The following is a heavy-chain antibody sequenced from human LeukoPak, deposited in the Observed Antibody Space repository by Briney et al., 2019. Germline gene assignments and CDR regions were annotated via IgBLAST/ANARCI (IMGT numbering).Heavy chain of an antibody. CDR3: ARASYSYDINGWVPFDY. V-gene: IGHV4-39*07. J-gene: IGHJ4*02. Sequence: SETLSLTCTVSGGSISSNSYYWGWIRQPPGKGLEWIGEINHSGSTNYNPSLKSRVTISGDTSKNQFSLKLSSVTAAGTAVYYCARASYSYDINGWVPFDYWGQGTLVTVSS. D-gene: IGHD3-22*01. CDR2: INHSGST. CDR1: GGSISSNSYY.